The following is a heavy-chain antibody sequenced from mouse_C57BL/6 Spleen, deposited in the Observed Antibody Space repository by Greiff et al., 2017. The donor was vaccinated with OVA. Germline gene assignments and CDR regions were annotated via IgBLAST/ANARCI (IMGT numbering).Heavy chain of an antibody. CDR3: ARYHGNYVDY. CDR1: GYTFTSYW. J-gene: IGHJ2*01. D-gene: IGHD2-1*01. Sequence: QVQLQQPGAELVMPGASVKLSCKASGYTFTSYWMHWVKQRPGQGLEWIGEIDPSDSYTNYNQKFKGKSTLTVDKSSSTAYMQLSSLTSEDSAVYYCARYHGNYVDYWGQGTTRTVSS. V-gene: IGHV1-69*01. CDR2: IDPSDSYT.